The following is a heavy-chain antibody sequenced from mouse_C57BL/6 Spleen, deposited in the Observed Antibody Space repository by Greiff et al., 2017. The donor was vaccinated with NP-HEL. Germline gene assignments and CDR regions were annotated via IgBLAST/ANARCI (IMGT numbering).Heavy chain of an antibody. V-gene: IGHV5-6*01. D-gene: IGHD3-1*01. Sequence: VQLKESGGDLVKPGGSLKLSCAASGFTFSSYGMSWVRQTPDKRLEWVATISSGGSYTYYPDSVKGRFTISRDNAKNTLYLQMSSLKSEDTAMYSCARDGTGPYYFDYWGQGTTLTVSS. CDR3: ARDGTGPYYFDY. CDR1: GFTFSSYG. J-gene: IGHJ2*01. CDR2: ISSGGSYT.